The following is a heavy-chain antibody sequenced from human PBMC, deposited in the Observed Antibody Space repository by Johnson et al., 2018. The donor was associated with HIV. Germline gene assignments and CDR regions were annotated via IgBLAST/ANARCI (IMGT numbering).Heavy chain of an antibody. CDR2: ISYDGRNK. CDR3: ANPTGSDAFDI. V-gene: IGHV3-30-3*01. J-gene: IGHJ3*02. Sequence: QLQPVEPGGGVVQPARSLRLSCPASVITFSDYPLHWARLAPGTVLERLAVISYDGRNKYYSDSLKGRFTISRDNSKNTLYLQMNSLRAEDTAVYYCANPTGSDAFDIWGQGTMVTVSS. CDR1: VITFSDYP. D-gene: IGHD1-1*01.